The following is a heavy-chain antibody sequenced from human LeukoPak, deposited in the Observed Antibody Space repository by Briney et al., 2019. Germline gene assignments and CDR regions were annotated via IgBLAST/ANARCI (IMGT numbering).Heavy chain of an antibody. Sequence: PGGSLRLSCAASGFTFSSYAMSWVRQAPGKGLEWVSAISGSGGSTYYADSVKGRFTISGDNSKNTLYLQMNSLRAEDTAVYYCAKSPYYYGSGSSSGRPNFDYWGQGTLVTVSS. CDR3: AKSPYYYGSGSSSGRPNFDY. V-gene: IGHV3-23*01. CDR2: ISGSGGST. CDR1: GFTFSSYA. D-gene: IGHD3-10*01. J-gene: IGHJ4*02.